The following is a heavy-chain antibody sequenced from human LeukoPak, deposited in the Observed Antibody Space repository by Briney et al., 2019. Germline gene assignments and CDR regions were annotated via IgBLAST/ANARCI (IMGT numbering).Heavy chain of an antibody. J-gene: IGHJ4*02. D-gene: IGHD6-19*01. CDR3: ARHYSSGWYGGYYFDY. CDR2: INAGNGNT. Sequence: ASVKVSCKASGYTFTSYAMHWVRQAPGQRFEWMGWINAGNGNTKYSQKFQGRVTITRDTSASTAYMELSSLRSEDTAVYYCARHYSSGWYGGYYFDYWGQGTLVTVSS. CDR1: GYTFTSYA. V-gene: IGHV1-3*01.